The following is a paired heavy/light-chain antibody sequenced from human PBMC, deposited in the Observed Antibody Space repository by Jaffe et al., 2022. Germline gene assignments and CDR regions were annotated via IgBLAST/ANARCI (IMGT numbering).Light chain of an antibody. CDR3: CSNVGRSTSVV. V-gene: IGLV2-23*01. CDR2: EGN. J-gene: IGLJ3*02. CDR1: SSDVGSYNL. Sequence: QSALTQPASVSGSPGQSITISCSGASSDVGSYNLVSWYQQHPGEAPKLIIYEGNKRPSGVSNRFSGSKSGNTASLTISGLQAEDEADYFCCSNVGRSTSVVFGGGTKLTVL.
Heavy chain of an antibody. CDR1: GYTFTNYD. V-gene: IGHV1-8*01. J-gene: IGHJ6*03. CDR3: ARGRRPATMVQGLVIFYYYMDV. D-gene: IGHD3-10*01. Sequence: QVQLVQSGAEVKEPGASVKVSCKASGYTFTNYDIIWVRQATGQGLEWMGWMNPNSVNTGYAQNFQGRVTMTRDTSISTAYMELSSLRSEDTAVYYCARGRRPATMVQGLVIFYYYMDVWGKGTTVTVSS. CDR2: MNPNSVNT.